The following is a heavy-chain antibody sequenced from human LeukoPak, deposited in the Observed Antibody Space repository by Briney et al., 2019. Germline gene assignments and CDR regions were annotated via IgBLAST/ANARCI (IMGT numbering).Heavy chain of an antibody. D-gene: IGHD6-19*01. V-gene: IGHV3-72*01. J-gene: IGHJ4*02. CDR2: TRNKANSYTT. Sequence: PGGSLRLSCAASGFTFSDHYMDWVRQAPGKGLEWVGRTRNKANSYTTEYAASVKGRFTISRDDSKNSLYLQMNSLKTEDTAVYYCARGRSGWFYFDYWGQGTLVTVSS. CDR1: GFTFSDHY. CDR3: ARGRSGWFYFDY.